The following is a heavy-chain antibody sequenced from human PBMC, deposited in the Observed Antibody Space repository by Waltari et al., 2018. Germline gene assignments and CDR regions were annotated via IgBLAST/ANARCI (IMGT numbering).Heavy chain of an antibody. J-gene: IGHJ4*02. CDR3: ARESGKYEFSNQYYFDK. Sequence: VRQVPGQGPEWMGWIKLSTGGANYAKNFQDRVAMTRDLPTNTVFMEVNSLRSDDTAIYYCARESGKYEFSNQYYFDKWGQGTLVTVSS. V-gene: IGHV1-2*02. CDR2: IKLSTGGA. D-gene: IGHD2-2*01.